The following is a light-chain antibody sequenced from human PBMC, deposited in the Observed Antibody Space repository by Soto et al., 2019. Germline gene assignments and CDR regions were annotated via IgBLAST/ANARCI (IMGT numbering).Light chain of an antibody. CDR3: SSSVGSSTLV. V-gene: IGLV2-23*01. J-gene: IGLJ2*01. CDR1: SSDIGSYNL. CDR2: EAR. Sequence: SALTQPASVSGSPGQSITISCTGTSSDIGSYNLVSWYQQHPGKVPKVIIYEARKRPPGVSNRFSGSKSGNTASLTISGLQAEDEADYYCSSSVGSSTLVFGGGTKLTVL.